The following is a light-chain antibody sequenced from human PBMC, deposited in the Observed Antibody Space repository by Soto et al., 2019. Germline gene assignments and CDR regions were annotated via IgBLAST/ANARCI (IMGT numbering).Light chain of an antibody. CDR2: ECT. Sequence: QSALTQPASVSGSPGQSIAISCTGTSSDVGSYNLVSWYQQHPGKAPKLMIYECTKRPSGVSNRFSGSKSGNTASLTISGLQAEDEADYYCCSSAGSSLYVFGSGTKLTVL. J-gene: IGLJ1*01. CDR3: CSSAGSSLYV. CDR1: SSDVGSYNL. V-gene: IGLV2-23*01.